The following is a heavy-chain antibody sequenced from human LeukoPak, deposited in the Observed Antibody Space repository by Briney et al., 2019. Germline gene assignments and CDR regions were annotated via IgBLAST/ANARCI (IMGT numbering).Heavy chain of an antibody. V-gene: IGHV3-23*01. CDR3: AKETYYYDSSGYSDVATFDY. Sequence: SCKASGGTFSSYAMSWVRQAPGKGLEWVSAISGSGGSTYYADSVKGRFTISRDNSKNTLYLQMNSLRAEDTAVYYCAKETYYYDSSGYSDVATFDYWGQGTLVTVSS. CDR1: GGTFSSYA. D-gene: IGHD3-22*01. J-gene: IGHJ4*02. CDR2: ISGSGGST.